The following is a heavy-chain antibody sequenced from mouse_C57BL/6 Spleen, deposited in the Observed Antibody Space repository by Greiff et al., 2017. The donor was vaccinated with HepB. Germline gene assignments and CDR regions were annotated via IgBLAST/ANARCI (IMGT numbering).Heavy chain of an antibody. D-gene: IGHD2-3*01. CDR1: GYSITSGYD. J-gene: IGHJ3*01. V-gene: IGHV3-1*01. Sequence: EVQLQESGPGMVKPSQSLSLTCTVTGYSITSGYDWHWIRHFPGNKLEWMGYISYSGSTNYNPSLKSRISITHDTSKNHFFLKLNSVTTEDTATYYCARGNGYYFAWFAYWGQGTLVTVSA. CDR3: ARGNGYYFAWFAY. CDR2: ISYSGST.